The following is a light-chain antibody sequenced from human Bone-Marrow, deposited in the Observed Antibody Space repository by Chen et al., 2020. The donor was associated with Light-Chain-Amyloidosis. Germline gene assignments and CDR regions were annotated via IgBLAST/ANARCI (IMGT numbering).Light chain of an antibody. CDR3: QQYGTSPLT. J-gene: IGKJ4*01. V-gene: IGKV3-20*01. CDR2: GSS. CDR1: QTISSNH. Sequence: EIVLTQSPGTLSLSTGEGDNLSCRASQTISSNHLTWYQQKFGQAPRLLIYGSSSRATGIPDRFTGSGSGTDFTLTINRLEPEDFAMYYCQQYGTSPLTFGGGTKVEIK.